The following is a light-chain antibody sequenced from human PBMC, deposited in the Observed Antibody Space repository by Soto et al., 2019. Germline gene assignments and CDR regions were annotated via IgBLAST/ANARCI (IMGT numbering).Light chain of an antibody. Sequence: EIVLTQSPGTLSLSPGEIATLSCRASQSVSSYLAWYQQKPGQAPRLLIYGVSSRATGIPDRFSGSGSGTDFTLTISRLEPEDFAVYYCQQYVTSPLTFGGGTKVDIK. V-gene: IGKV3-20*01. CDR1: QSVSSY. J-gene: IGKJ4*01. CDR3: QQYVTSPLT. CDR2: GVS.